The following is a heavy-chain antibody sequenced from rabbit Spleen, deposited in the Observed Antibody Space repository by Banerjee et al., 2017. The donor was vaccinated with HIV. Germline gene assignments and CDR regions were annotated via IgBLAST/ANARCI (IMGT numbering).Heavy chain of an antibody. CDR3: ARDLASVVGWNFNL. V-gene: IGHV1S40*01. Sequence: QSLEESGGGLVKPGASLTLTCTASGVSFSSNYYMCWVRQAPGKGLEWIACIDSGSSGFTCFASWAKGRFTISKTSSTTVTLQMTSLTAADTATYFCARDLASVVGWNFNLWGPGTLVTVS. CDR1: GVSFSSNYY. CDR2: IDSGSSGFT. D-gene: IGHD3-1*01. J-gene: IGHJ4*01.